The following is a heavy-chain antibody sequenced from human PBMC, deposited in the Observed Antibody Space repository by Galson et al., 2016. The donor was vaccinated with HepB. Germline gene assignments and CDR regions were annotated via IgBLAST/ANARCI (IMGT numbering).Heavy chain of an antibody. CDR3: ARSDTLIAGFIMSARHV. CDR2: IIPIFGTT. Sequence: SVKVSCKASGGTFSSYAISWVRQAPGQGLEWMGAIIPIFGTTDYTQKFQGTVTITADEYTSTAYMELSSLRSEEKAVYYCARSDTLIAGFIMSARHVWGQGTTVTVSS. V-gene: IGHV1-69*13. J-gene: IGHJ6*02. D-gene: IGHD3-16*01. CDR1: GGTFSSYA.